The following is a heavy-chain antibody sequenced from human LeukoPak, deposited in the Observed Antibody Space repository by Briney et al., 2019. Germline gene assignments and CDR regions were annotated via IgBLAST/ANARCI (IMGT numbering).Heavy chain of an antibody. J-gene: IGHJ6*03. CDR1: GGTFSSYA. D-gene: IGHD3-10*01. CDR3: ARGYYYGSGSYQPLYYYYYMDV. Sequence: SVKVSCKASGGTFSSYAISWVRQAPGQGLEWMGGIIPIFGTANYAQKFQGRVTITTDESTSTAYMELSSLRSEDTAVYYCARGYYYGSGSYQPLYYYYYMDVWGKGTTVTVS. CDR2: IIPIFGTA. V-gene: IGHV1-69*05.